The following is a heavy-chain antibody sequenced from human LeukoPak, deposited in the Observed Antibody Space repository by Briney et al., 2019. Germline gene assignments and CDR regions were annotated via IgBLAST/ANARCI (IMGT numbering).Heavy chain of an antibody. V-gene: IGHV3-64*01. CDR2: ISSNGGST. D-gene: IGHD3-22*01. CDR1: GFAFSGYA. CDR3: ARGVGYFDSSGYFVYYFDY. Sequence: PGGSPRLSCAASGFAFSGYAMHWVRQAPGKGLEYVSAISSNGGSTNYANSVKGRFTISRANSKNTLYLQMGSLRAEDMAVYYCARGVGYFDSSGYFVYYFDYWGQGTLVTVSS. J-gene: IGHJ4*02.